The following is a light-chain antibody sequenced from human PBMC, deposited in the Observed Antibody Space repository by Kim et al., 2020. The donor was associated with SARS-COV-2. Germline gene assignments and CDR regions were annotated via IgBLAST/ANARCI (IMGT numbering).Light chain of an antibody. Sequence: GQWGAVCCAGAKGGVGGWGEVAWYQEQPGKGPRVRVYDVRNGPSGVSYRFSGSKSGNTAALAISGLQGEDEADYYWRSYTSGVSVVFGGGTQLSVL. CDR2: DVR. J-gene: IGLJ3*02. CDR1: KGGVGGWGE. V-gene: IGLV2-14*04. CDR3: RSYTSGVSVV.